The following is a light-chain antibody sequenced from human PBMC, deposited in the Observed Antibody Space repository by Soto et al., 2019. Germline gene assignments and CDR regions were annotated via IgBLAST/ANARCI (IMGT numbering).Light chain of an antibody. Sequence: DIQMTQSPSSLSASAGDRVTITCRASQSISNLLNWYQQKPGKAPTLLIYAASRLQSGVPSRFSGSGSGTDFTLTISSLQPEDFATYYCQQSYSTLWTFGQGTKVEIK. J-gene: IGKJ1*01. CDR2: AAS. V-gene: IGKV1-39*01. CDR3: QQSYSTLWT. CDR1: QSISNL.